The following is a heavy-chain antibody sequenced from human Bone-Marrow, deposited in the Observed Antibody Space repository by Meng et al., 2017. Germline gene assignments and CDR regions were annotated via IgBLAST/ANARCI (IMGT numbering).Heavy chain of an antibody. V-gene: IGHV1-69*05. D-gene: IGHD6-13*01. Sequence: HVQWVQLGAVVKNAASWVKVACNASGGTFSSYAISWVRQAPGQGLEWMGGIIPIFGTANYAQKFQGRVTITTDESTSTAYMELSSLRSEDTAVYYCARGWGSSLYYFDYWGQGTLVTVSS. CDR3: ARGWGSSLYYFDY. CDR1: GGTFSSYA. CDR2: IIPIFGTA. J-gene: IGHJ4*02.